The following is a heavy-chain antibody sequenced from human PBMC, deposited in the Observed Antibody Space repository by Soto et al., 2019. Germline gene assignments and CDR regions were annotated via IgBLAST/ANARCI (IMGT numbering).Heavy chain of an antibody. J-gene: IGHJ4*02. CDR3: AKGPYDSSGYPLDY. V-gene: IGHV3-23*01. Sequence: GGSLRLSCAASGFTFSSYAMSWVRQAPGKGLEWVSAISGSGGSTYYADSVKGRFTISRDNSKNTLYLQMNSLRAEDTAVYYCAKGPYDSSGYPLDYWGQGPWSPSPQ. D-gene: IGHD3-22*01. CDR1: GFTFSSYA. CDR2: ISGSGGST.